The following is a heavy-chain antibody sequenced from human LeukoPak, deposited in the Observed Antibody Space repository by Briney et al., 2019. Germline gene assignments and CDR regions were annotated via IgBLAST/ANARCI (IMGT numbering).Heavy chain of an antibody. D-gene: IGHD6-13*01. CDR2: INAGNGNT. CDR3: ARLGGDSSSWSGSAFYYYYYMDV. Sequence: ASVKVSCKASGYTFNKYAMHWVRQAPGQRLEWMGWINAGNGNTEYSQKFQGRVTITGDTSASTANMELSSLRSEDTAVYYCARLGGDSSSWSGSAFYYYYYMDVWGKGTTVTVSS. J-gene: IGHJ6*03. V-gene: IGHV1-3*01. CDR1: GYTFNKYA.